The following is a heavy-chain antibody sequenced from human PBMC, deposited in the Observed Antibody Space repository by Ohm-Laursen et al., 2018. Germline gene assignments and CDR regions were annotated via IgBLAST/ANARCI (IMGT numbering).Heavy chain of an antibody. CDR3: ARGGGVDTRYYDFWSGYSYYYYGMDV. V-gene: IGHV3-21*01. D-gene: IGHD3-3*01. J-gene: IGHJ6*02. CDR1: AFSLTASN. CDR2: ISDTGSHI. Sequence: SLRLSCVASAFSLTASNMNWVRQAPGTGLEWVSYISDTGSHIYYAGSVRGRFTISRDNAQNSLYLHMSSLRAEDTAVYYCARGGGVDTRYYDFWSGYSYYYYGMDVWGQGTTVTVSS.